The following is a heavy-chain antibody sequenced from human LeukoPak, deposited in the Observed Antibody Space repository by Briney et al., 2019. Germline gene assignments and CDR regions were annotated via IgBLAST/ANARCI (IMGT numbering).Heavy chain of an antibody. CDR2: ISGSGDNT. CDR3: AKGSYYDSSGSFYFDY. D-gene: IGHD3-22*01. J-gene: IGHJ4*02. CDR1: GFTFSSYA. V-gene: IGHV3-23*01. Sequence: GGSLRLSCAASGFTFSSYAMSWVRQAPGKGLEWVSGISGSGDNTYYADSMKGRFTISRDNSKNTLYVQVNSLGTEDTAAYYCAKGSYYDSSGSFYFDYWGQGTLVTVSS.